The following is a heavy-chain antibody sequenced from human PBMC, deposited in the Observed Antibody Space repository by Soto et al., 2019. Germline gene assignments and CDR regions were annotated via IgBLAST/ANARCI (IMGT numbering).Heavy chain of an antibody. J-gene: IGHJ5*02. Sequence: QVQLVQSGAEVKKPGSSVKVSCKASGGTFSSHAINWVRQAPGQGLEWMGGIIPIFGTTHYAQKFQGRVTITADESTSTAYMKLSGLRSENTAVYYGATEELAIATGGRVPRFEPWGPGTLVTVSS. D-gene: IGHD6-13*01. CDR2: IIPIFGTT. V-gene: IGHV1-69*01. CDR1: GGTFSSHA. CDR3: ATEELAIATGGRVPRFEP.